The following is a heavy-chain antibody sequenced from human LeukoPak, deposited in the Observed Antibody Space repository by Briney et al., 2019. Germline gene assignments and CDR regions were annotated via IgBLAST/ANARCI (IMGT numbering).Heavy chain of an antibody. CDR2: IYYSGST. J-gene: IGHJ4*02. CDR1: GGSISSGGYY. D-gene: IGHD5-12*01. Sequence: SQTLSLTCTVSGGSISSGGYYWSWLRQHPGKGLEWIGYIYYSGSTYYNPSLKSRVTISVDTSKNQFSLKLSSVTAADTAVYYCAREGYSGYDPINDWGQGTLVTVSS. CDR3: AREGYSGYDPIND. V-gene: IGHV4-31*03.